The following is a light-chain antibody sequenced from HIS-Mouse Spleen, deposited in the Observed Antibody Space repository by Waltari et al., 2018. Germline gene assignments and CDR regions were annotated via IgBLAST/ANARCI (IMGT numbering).Light chain of an antibody. CDR2: EVS. CDR3: SSYTSSSTLV. Sequence: QSALTQPASVSGSPGQSLTISCTGTSSHVGGSNYVPWYQQHPGKAPKLMIYEVSNRPSGVSNRFSGSKSGNTASLTISGLQAEDEADYYCSSYTSSSTLVFGTGTKVTVL. J-gene: IGLJ1*01. CDR1: SSHVGGSNY. V-gene: IGLV2-14*01.